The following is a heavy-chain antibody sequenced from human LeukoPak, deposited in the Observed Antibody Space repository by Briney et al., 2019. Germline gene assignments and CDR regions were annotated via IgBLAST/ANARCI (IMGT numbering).Heavy chain of an antibody. Sequence: GESLKISFQVSGYRFTNDWIGWVRQMPGKGLEWMGIIYPSDSDTRYSPSFQGQVTISADKSISTAFLQWSSLRASDTAMYYCARGGTLDYWGQGTLVTVSS. CDR1: GYRFTNDW. CDR2: IYPSDSDT. V-gene: IGHV5-51*01. J-gene: IGHJ4*02. D-gene: IGHD3-16*01. CDR3: ARGGTLDY.